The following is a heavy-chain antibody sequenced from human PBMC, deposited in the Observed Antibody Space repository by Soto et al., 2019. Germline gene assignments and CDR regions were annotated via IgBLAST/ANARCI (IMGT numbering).Heavy chain of an antibody. CDR1: GNTCPNYA. D-gene: IGHD2-2*01. CDR2: INGGNGNT. CDR3: ARDDSGYSTSYYIDSFHY. J-gene: IGHJ4*02. V-gene: IGHV1-3*01. Sequence: QVQLVQSGAELKKPGASVRVSCKSSGNTCPNYAIHWVRKAPGQRPEWMGWINGGNGNTYSSENFQGRVTFTRETSASTLHRELNSMRPKHTAISYCARDDSGYSTSYYIDSFHYWGQGALVTSSS.